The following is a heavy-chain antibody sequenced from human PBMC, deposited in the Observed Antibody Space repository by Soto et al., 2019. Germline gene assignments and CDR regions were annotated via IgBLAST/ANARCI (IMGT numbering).Heavy chain of an antibody. Sequence: PGGSLRRSWAASGFSFGSYALSWVRQAPGKGLEWVSTISGSDGKTFYADSVKGRFSISRDTSQSTLYLQMNSLRADDTAMYYCARWSYLDYWGQGTRVTVSS. J-gene: IGHJ4*02. CDR3: ARWSYLDY. V-gene: IGHV3-23*01. D-gene: IGHD3-3*01. CDR2: ISGSDGKT. CDR1: GFSFGSYA.